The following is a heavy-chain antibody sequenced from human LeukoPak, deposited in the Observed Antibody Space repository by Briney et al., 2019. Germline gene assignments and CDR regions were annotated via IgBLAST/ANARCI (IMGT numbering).Heavy chain of an antibody. CDR1: GGSISTYF. Sequence: SETLSLTCTVSGGSISTYFWSWIRQPPGKGLEWIGYIYYSGSTNYNPSLKSRVTISLDTSKNQFSLKLSSVTAAGTAVYYCARWGTYASTSNWFDPWGQGTLVTVSS. CDR2: IYYSGST. D-gene: IGHD2-2*01. J-gene: IGHJ5*02. V-gene: IGHV4-59*12. CDR3: ARWGTYASTSNWFDP.